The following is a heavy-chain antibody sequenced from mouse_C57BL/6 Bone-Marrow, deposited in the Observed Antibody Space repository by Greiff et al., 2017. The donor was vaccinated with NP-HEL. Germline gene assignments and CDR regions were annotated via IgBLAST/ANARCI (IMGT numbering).Heavy chain of an antibody. CDR3: ARSIRRLRSSWFAY. CDR1: GYTFTSYW. V-gene: IGHV1-59*01. J-gene: IGHJ3*01. CDR2: IDPSDSYT. D-gene: IGHD1-1*01. Sequence: VQLQQPGAELVRPGTSVKLSCKASGYTFTSYWMHWVKQRPGQGLEWIGVIDPSDSYTNYKQKFKGKATLTVDTSSSTAYMQLSSLTSEDSAVYYCARSIRRLRSSWFAYWGQGTLVTVSA.